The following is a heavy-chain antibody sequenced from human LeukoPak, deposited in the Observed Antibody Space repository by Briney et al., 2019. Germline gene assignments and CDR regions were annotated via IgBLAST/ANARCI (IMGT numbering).Heavy chain of an antibody. J-gene: IGHJ4*02. D-gene: IGHD5-12*01. Sequence: VRSLRLSPVPSGVALSADGMSSVAGAPGRRVKGVANIETDGEQKNYAASVKGRFAISRDNARNSLYLHMNRVRDQHPAVYNCARDIPSGFYTPDYWGRGTLVTVSS. CDR3: ARDIPSGFYTPDY. CDR1: GVALSADG. CDR2: IETDGEQK. V-gene: IGHV3-7*01.